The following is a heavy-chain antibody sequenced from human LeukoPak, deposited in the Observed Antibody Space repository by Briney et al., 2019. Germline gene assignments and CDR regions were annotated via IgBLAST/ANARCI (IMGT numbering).Heavy chain of an antibody. CDR3: ARAPQFGELYRTRRSYFDY. Sequence: SETLSLTCAVYGGSFSGYYCSWIRQPPGKGLEWIGEINHSGSTNYNPSLKSRVTISVDTSKNQFSLKLSSVTAADTAVYYCARAPQFGELYRTRRSYFDYWGQGTLVTVSS. J-gene: IGHJ4*02. CDR2: INHSGST. V-gene: IGHV4-34*01. CDR1: GGSFSGYY. D-gene: IGHD3-10*01.